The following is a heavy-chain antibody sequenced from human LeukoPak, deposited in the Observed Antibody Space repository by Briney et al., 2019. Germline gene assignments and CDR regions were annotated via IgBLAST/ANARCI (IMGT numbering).Heavy chain of an antibody. CDR3: ARRDYDYVWGSYRTFDY. D-gene: IGHD3-16*02. CDR2: MNPNSGNT. Sequence: ASVKVSCKASGGTFSTYAISWVRQAPGQGLEWMGWMNPNSGNTGYAQKFQGRVTMTRNTSISTAYMELSRLRSDDTAVYYCARRDYDYVWGSYRTFDYWGQGTLVTVSS. V-gene: IGHV1-8*02. J-gene: IGHJ4*02. CDR1: GGTFSTYA.